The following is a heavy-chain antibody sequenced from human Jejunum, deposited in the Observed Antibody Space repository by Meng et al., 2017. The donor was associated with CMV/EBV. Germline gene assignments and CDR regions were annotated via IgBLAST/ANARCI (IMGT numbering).Heavy chain of an antibody. CDR1: TFNTYA. CDR3: AQYCSSTSCSLRAFDY. Sequence: TFNTYAMSWVRQAPGKGLEWVSVIYSGGSTTYYADSVKGRFTISRDNSKNTLYLQMNSLRAGDTAVYYCAQYCSSTSCSLRAFDYWGQGTLVTVSS. J-gene: IGHJ4*02. D-gene: IGHD2/OR15-2a*01. V-gene: IGHV3-23*03. CDR2: IYSGGSTT.